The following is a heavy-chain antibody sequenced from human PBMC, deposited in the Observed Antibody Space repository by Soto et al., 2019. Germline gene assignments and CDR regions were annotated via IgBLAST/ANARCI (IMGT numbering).Heavy chain of an antibody. J-gene: IGHJ4*02. CDR2: IIPIFGTA. D-gene: IGHD5-12*01. CDR1: GGTFSSYA. Sequence: SVKVSCKASGGTFSSYAISWVRQAPGQGLEWMGGIIPIFGTANYAQKFQGRVTITADESTSTAYMELSSLRSEDTAVYYCARVEMATIHYFDYWGQGTLVTVSS. V-gene: IGHV1-69*13. CDR3: ARVEMATIHYFDY.